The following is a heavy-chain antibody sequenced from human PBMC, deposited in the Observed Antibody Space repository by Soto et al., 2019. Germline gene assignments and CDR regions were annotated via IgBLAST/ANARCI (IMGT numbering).Heavy chain of an antibody. CDR2: ISNNGINK. CDR1: GFTFSSYT. CDR3: AREWRISVAAPGY. J-gene: IGHJ4*02. V-gene: IGHV3-30-3*01. D-gene: IGHD6-19*01. Sequence: QVQLVESGGGVVQSGRSLRLSCVASGFTFSSYTMYWVREAPGKGLEWVAGISNNGINKDYVDSVKGRFTISRDNSKNTLNLQMNSLRREDTGIYYCAREWRISVAAPGYWGQGTLVTVAS.